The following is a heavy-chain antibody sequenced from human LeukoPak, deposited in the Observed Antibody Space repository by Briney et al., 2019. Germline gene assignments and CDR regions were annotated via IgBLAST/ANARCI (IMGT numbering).Heavy chain of an antibody. CDR1: GGSFSGYY. V-gene: IGHV4-34*01. D-gene: IGHD3-10*01. CDR2: INHSGST. Sequence: SETLSLTCAVYGGSFSGYYWSWIRQPPGKGLEWIGEINHSGSTNYNPSLKSRVTISVDTSKNQFSLKLSSVTAADTAVYYSARAPLTMVRGATETSYYYYMDVWGKGTTVTVSS. CDR3: ARAPLTMVRGATETSYYYYMDV. J-gene: IGHJ6*03.